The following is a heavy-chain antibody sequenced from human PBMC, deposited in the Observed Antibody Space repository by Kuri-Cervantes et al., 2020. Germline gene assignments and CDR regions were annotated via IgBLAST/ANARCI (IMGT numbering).Heavy chain of an antibody. D-gene: IGHD3-3*01. Sequence: SETLXLTXTVSGCSISSSSYNWDWIRQPAGKGLEWIRSICSSEDTIYNPSLKSRVTMSLDTSKNQFSLKLSSVTAADTAVYYCARGPPASGYNYFDYWGQGTLVTVSS. CDR1: GCSISSSSYN. CDR3: ARGPPASGYNYFDY. CDR2: ICSSEDT. V-gene: IGHV4-61*02. J-gene: IGHJ4*02.